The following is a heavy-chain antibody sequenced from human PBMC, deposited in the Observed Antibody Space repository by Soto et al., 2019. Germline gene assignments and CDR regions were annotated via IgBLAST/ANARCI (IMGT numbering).Heavy chain of an antibody. CDR1: GGTFSSYT. D-gene: IGHD6-13*01. CDR2: IIPILGIA. Sequence: QVQQVQSGAEVKKPGSSVKVSCKASGGTFSSYTISWVRQAPGQGLEWVGRIIPILGIANYAQKFQGRVTITADKFTSTAYMELSSLRSEDPAVYYCAREDPRAAGKITKACFVYWGQGTLVTVSS. J-gene: IGHJ4*02. V-gene: IGHV1-69*08. CDR3: AREDPRAAGKITKACFVY.